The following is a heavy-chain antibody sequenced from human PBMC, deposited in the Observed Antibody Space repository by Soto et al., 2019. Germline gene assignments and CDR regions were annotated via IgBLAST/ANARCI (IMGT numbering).Heavy chain of an antibody. CDR2: ILRDGSKK. CDR1: GFTFSSYA. J-gene: IGHJ3*02. V-gene: IGHV3-30-3*01. CDR3: ARELLWFGDLLSGAYDI. Sequence: PXVSLRLSFVASGFTFSSYAIHWVRQAPGKGLEWVAGILRDGSKKYYADSVKGRFTISRDNSKHMLYLEMNSLRPEDTALYYCARELLWFGDLLSGAYDIWGQGTMVTVXS. D-gene: IGHD3-10*01.